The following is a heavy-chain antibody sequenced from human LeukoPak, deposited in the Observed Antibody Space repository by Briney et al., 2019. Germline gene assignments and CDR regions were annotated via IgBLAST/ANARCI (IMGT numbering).Heavy chain of an antibody. CDR2: IYYTGTT. V-gene: IGHV4-59*01. D-gene: IGHD4-17*01. Sequence: SETLSLTCTVSGGSISSYYWSWIRQPPGKGLEWIGYIYYTGTTNYNPSLNSRVTISVDTSKNQFSLKLSSVTAADTAVYYCARVNSTWYGALDYWGQGTMVTVSS. CDR1: GGSISSYY. CDR3: ARVNSTWYGALDY. J-gene: IGHJ4*02.